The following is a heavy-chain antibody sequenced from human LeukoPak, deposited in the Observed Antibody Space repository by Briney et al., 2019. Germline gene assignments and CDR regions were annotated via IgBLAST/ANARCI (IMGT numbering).Heavy chain of an antibody. D-gene: IGHD6-6*01. V-gene: IGHV3-33*01. CDR3: ARIEYSSSSPEDY. CDR1: GFIFSTYG. Sequence: GVSLRLSCVASGFIFSTYGLHWVRQSPGRGLEWVAVIWYDGSQRYYADSVKGRFTISRDDSQNTIYLQMDSLRAEDTAVYYCARIEYSSSSPEDYWGQGTLVTVSS. J-gene: IGHJ4*02. CDR2: IWYDGSQR.